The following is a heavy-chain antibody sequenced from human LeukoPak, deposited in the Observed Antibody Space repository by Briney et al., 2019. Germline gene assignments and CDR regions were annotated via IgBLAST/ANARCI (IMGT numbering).Heavy chain of an antibody. V-gene: IGHV1-8*01. CDR3: ARGKAAAGTSNLDY. CDR1: GYTFTSYD. J-gene: IGHJ4*02. CDR2: MNPNSGNT. Sequence: ASVKVSCKASGYTFTSYDINWVRQATGQGLEWMGWMNPNSGNTGYAQKFQGRVTMTRNTSISTAYMELSSLRSDDTAVYYCARGKAAAGTSNLDYWGQGTLVTVSS. D-gene: IGHD6-13*01.